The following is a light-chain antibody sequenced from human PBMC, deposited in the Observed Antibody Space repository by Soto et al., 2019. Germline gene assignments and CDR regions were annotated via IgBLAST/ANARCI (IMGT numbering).Light chain of an antibody. V-gene: IGKV3-15*01. Sequence: EIVMTQSPASLSVSPGERATLSCRASQTVTSNLAGYQQKPGQAPRLLLYGASTRATGIPARCSGSGSATEFTLTISSLQSEDTAVYYCQQYNNWSPATFGQGTKVEIK. CDR3: QQYNNWSPAT. J-gene: IGKJ1*01. CDR1: QTVTSN. CDR2: GAS.